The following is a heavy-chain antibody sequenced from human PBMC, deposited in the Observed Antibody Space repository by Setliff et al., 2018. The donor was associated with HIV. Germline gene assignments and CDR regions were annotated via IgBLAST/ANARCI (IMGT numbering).Heavy chain of an antibody. J-gene: IGHJ6*03. Sequence: SETLSLTCAVDGESFSGYYWTWIRQPPGKGLEWIGEINHSGSTNYNPSLKSRVSISVDMSKNQFSLNLSSVTAADTAVYYCARGSSSIFGVLVLLPHSYYYMDVWGKGTTVTVSS. CDR1: GESFSGYY. D-gene: IGHD3-3*01. V-gene: IGHV4-34*01. CDR3: ARGSSSIFGVLVLLPHSYYYMDV. CDR2: INHSGST.